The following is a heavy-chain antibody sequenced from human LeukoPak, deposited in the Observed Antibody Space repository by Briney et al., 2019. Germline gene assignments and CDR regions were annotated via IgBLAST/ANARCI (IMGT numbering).Heavy chain of an antibody. J-gene: IGHJ5*02. CDR2: INPSGGST. CDR3: ARSKIVGGTTVNWFDP. Sequence: ASVKVSCKTSGYTFTSYCTHWVRQAPGQGLEWMGRINPSGGSTSYAQKFQGRFTMTRDMSTSTVYMEVSSLRSEDTAVYYCARSKIVGGTTVNWFDPWGQGTLVTISS. V-gene: IGHV1-46*01. CDR1: GYTFTSYC. D-gene: IGHD1-26*01.